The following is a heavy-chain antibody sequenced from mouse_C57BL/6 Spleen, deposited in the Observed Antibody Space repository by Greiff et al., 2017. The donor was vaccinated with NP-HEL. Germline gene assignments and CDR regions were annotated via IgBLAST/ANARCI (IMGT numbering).Heavy chain of an antibody. CDR3: TTRLLRFDD. CDR1: GFNIKDDY. CDR2: IDPENGDT. J-gene: IGHJ2*01. Sequence: EVQLQQSGAELVRPGASVKLSCTASGFNIKDDYMHWVKQRPEQGLEWIGWIDPENGDTEYASKFQGKATITADTSSNTAYLQLSSLTSEDTAVYYCTTRLLRFDDWGQGTTLTVSS. V-gene: IGHV14-4*01. D-gene: IGHD1-1*01.